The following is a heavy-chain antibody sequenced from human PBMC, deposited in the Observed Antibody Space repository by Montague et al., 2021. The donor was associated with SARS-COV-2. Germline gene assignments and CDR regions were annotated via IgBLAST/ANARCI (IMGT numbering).Heavy chain of an antibody. CDR1: GFTFSLYE. J-gene: IGHJ6*02. Sequence: SLRLSCAASGFTFSLYEMNWVRQAPGKGLEWVSLISSSGSAIYSADAVKGRFPIARDNAQNSLYLQMNRLRAEDTAVYYCARDRRTVGATMDYYYFYGMDVWGQGTTVTVSS. V-gene: IGHV3-48*03. D-gene: IGHD1-26*01. CDR2: ISSSGSAI. CDR3: ARDRRTVGATMDYYYFYGMDV.